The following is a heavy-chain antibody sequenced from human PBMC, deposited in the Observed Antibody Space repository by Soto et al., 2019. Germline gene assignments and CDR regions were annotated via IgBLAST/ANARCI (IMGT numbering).Heavy chain of an antibody. J-gene: IGHJ3*01. CDR1: GFTFSNYA. Sequence: GALLLLCPASGFTFSNYAMTGARQAPGKGREWVSIICGSGASTSYADSVKGRFTISRDNSQNTVYLEMNRLRAEGTAVYFCAKRISRKIYGVAKGAFDVWGLGTMVIV. CDR2: ICGSGAST. D-gene: IGHD3-3*01. V-gene: IGHV3-23*01. CDR3: AKRISRKIYGVAKGAFDV.